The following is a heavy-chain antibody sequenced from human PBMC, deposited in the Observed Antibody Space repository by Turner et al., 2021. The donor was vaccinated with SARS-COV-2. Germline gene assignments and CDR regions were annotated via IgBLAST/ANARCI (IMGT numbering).Heavy chain of an antibody. CDR2: IHANSGGT. CDR3: ARDPSGYQRSFDV. Sequence: QVQLVQSGAEVTKPGASVKVSCKASGYTFTGYYMHWVRQAPGQGLEWMGCIHANSGGTNYARKFQGRVTMTRDTSISTAYMELSGLRSDDTAVYYCARDPSGYQRSFDVWGQGTTVTVSS. V-gene: IGHV1-2*02. CDR1: GYTFTGYY. D-gene: IGHD2-15*01. J-gene: IGHJ6*02.